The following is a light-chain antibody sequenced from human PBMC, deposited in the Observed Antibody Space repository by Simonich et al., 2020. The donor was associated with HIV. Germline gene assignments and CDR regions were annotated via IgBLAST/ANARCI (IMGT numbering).Light chain of an antibody. CDR3: AAWDDSLNGHWV. V-gene: IGLV1-44*01. CDR2: RNN. J-gene: IGLJ3*02. Sequence: QSVLTQPPSASGTPGQRVTISCSGSSSNIGSNPINWYQQLPGTAPKLLIYRNNQRPSGVPDRFSGSKSGTSASLAISGLQSEDEADYYCAAWDDSLNGHWVFGGGTKLTVL. CDR1: SSNIGSNP.